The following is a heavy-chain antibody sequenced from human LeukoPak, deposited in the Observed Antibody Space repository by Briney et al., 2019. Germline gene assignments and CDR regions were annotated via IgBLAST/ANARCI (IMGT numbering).Heavy chain of an antibody. J-gene: IGHJ4*02. CDR1: GFTFSSYT. Sequence: GGSLRLSCAASGFTFSSYTMTWVRQAPGQGLEWVSSISGDSNYIYYADSVKGRFTISRDNAKNSLYLQMDSLRAEDTAVYYCARYILSYGGVIVGNYWGQGTLVTVSS. CDR3: ARYILSYGGVIVGNY. D-gene: IGHD3-16*02. V-gene: IGHV3-21*06. CDR2: ISGDSNYI.